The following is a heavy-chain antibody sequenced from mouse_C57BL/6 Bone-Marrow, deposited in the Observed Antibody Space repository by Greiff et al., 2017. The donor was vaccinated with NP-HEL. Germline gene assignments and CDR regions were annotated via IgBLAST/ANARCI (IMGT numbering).Heavy chain of an antibody. D-gene: IGHD2-4*01. CDR3: VRSELRFDY. CDR1: GYTFTSYG. CDR2: IYPRSGNT. V-gene: IGHV1-81*01. Sequence: QVQLKESGADLARPGASVKLSCKASGYTFTSYGISWVQQRPGQGLEWIGEIYPRSGNTYYNEKLKGKATLTADKSSSTAYMELRSLTSEDSAVYFCVRSELRFDYWGQGTTLTVSS. J-gene: IGHJ2*01.